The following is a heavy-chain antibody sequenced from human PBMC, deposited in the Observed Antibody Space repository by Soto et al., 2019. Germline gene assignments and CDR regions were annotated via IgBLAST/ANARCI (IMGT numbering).Heavy chain of an antibody. CDR3: AGSIVVVTALDY. Sequence: QVQLVQSGAEVKKPGASVKVSCKASGYTFTSYAMHWVRQAPGQRLEWMGWINAGNGNTKYSKKFQGRVTITRDTSASTAYMELSSLRSEDTAVYYCAGSIVVVTALDYWGQGTLVTVSS. J-gene: IGHJ4*02. V-gene: IGHV1-3*01. CDR1: GYTFTSYA. CDR2: INAGNGNT. D-gene: IGHD2-21*02.